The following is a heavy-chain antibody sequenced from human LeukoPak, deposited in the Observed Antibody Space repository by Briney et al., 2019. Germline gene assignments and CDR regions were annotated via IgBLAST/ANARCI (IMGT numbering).Heavy chain of an antibody. CDR1: AGSFSGYH. CDR3: ARGFPSSSRWFDP. D-gene: IGHD6-6*01. Sequence: SETLSLTCGVYAGSFSGYHWTWIRLRPGKGLEWIGDINHSGSAHYNPSLKSRVTISVDTSNNQFSLNLHSVTATDTAVYYCARGFPSSSRWFDPWGQGTLVTVSS. J-gene: IGHJ5*02. V-gene: IGHV4-34*01. CDR2: INHSGSA.